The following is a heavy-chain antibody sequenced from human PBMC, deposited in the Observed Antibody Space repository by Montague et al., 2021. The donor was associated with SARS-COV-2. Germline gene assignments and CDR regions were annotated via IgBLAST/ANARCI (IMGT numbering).Heavy chain of an antibody. CDR1: GGSFSGYY. V-gene: IGHV4-34*01. CDR3: ARGLGRIEDV. J-gene: IGHJ6*02. D-gene: IGHD1-26*01. CDR2: INHSGST. Sequence: SETLSLTCAVYGGSFSGYYWSWIRQPPGKGLEWIGEINHSGSTNYNPSLKSRATISVDTSKNQFSLKLSSVTAADTAVYYCARGLGRIEDVWGQGTTVTVPS.